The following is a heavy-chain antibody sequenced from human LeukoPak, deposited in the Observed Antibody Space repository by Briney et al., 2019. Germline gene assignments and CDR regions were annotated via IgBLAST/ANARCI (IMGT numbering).Heavy chain of an antibody. CDR3: ARGITIDS. D-gene: IGHD3-10*01. J-gene: IGHJ5*01. V-gene: IGHV1-18*01. CDR2: VSAYNGRT. CDR1: GYTFTTYA. Sequence: ASVKVSCKASGYTFTTYAISWVRQAPGQGLEWMGCVSAYNGRTNYAQNLQGRVTMTTDTSASTSYMELRSLRSDDTAVYYCARGITIDSWGQGTLVTVSS.